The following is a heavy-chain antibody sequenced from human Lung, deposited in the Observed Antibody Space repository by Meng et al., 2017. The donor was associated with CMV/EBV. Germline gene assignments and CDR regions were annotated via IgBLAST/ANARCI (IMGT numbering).Heavy chain of an antibody. V-gene: IGHV1-2*02. CDR3: ARDIALINSWFDP. CDR2: INHHSGAT. Sequence: NASEKTFTGYDMHWVRQAPGQGLKGMGCINHHSGATKCAQKFQGRVTMTRVTTISTVYMELSSLTSGDTAVYYCARDIALINSWFDPWGQGTLVTVSS. J-gene: IGHJ5*02. D-gene: IGHD2/OR15-2a*01. CDR1: EKTFTGYD.